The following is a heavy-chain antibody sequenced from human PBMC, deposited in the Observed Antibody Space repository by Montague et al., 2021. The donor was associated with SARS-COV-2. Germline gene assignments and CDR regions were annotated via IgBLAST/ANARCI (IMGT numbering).Heavy chain of an antibody. V-gene: IGHV3-30*04. D-gene: IGHD6-13*01. CDR1: GFTFSSYA. CDR3: ARAQQLVLSWAGKGFDY. CDR2: ISYDGSNK. Sequence: SLRLSCAASGFTFSSYAMHWVRQAPGKGLEWVAVISYDGSNKYYVDSVKGLFTISRDNSKNTLYLQMNSLRAEDTAVYFCARAQQLVLSWAGKGFDYWGQGTLVTVSS. J-gene: IGHJ4*02.